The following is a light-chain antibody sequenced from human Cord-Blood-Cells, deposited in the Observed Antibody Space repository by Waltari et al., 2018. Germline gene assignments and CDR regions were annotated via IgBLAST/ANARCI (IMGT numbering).Light chain of an antibody. V-gene: IGKV1-39*01. CDR1: QSTSSY. CDR3: QQSYSTPVT. Sequence: GDRVTITCRASQSTSSYLNWYQQKPGNAPKLLIYAASSLQIGVPSRFSGSGSGTDFTLTISSLQPEDFATYYCQQSYSTPVTFGPGTKVDIK. J-gene: IGKJ3*01. CDR2: AAS.